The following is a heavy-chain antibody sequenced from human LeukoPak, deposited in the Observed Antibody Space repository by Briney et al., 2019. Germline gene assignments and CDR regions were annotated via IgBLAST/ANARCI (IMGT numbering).Heavy chain of an antibody. J-gene: IGHJ5*02. V-gene: IGHV3-20*04. Sequence: GGSLRLSCAASGFTFSSYAMSWVRQAPGKGLEWVSGINWNGGSTGYADSVKGRFTISRDNAKNSLYLQMNSLRAEDTALYYCAREGSGSYYLGNWFDPWGQGTLVTVSS. D-gene: IGHD3-10*01. CDR3: AREGSGSYYLGNWFDP. CDR1: GFTFSSYA. CDR2: INWNGGST.